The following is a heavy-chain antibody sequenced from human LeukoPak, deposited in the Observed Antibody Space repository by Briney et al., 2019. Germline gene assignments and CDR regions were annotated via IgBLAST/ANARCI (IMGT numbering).Heavy chain of an antibody. D-gene: IGHD2-2*01. V-gene: IGHV4-34*01. CDR1: GGSFSGYY. J-gene: IGHJ4*02. CDR3: ARGRIVVVPAAPFDC. CDR2: INHSGST. Sequence: PSETLSLTCAVYGGSFSGYYWSWIRQPPGKGLEWIGEINHSGSTNYNPSLKSRVTISVDTSKNQFSLKLSSVTAADTAVYYCARGRIVVVPAAPFDCWGQGTLVTVSS.